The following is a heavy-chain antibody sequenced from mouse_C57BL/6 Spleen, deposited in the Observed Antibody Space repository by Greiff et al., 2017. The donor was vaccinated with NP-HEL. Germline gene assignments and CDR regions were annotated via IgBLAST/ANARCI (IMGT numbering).Heavy chain of an antibody. CDR1: GYAFTNYL. J-gene: IGHJ4*01. Sequence: VQLQQSGAELVRPGTSVKVSCKASGYAFTNYLIEWVKQRPGQGLEWIGVINPGSGGTNYNEKFKGKATLTADKSSSTAYMQLSSLTSEDSAVYFCARDNSDAMDYWGQGTSVTVSS. CDR3: ARDNSDAMDY. CDR2: INPGSGGT. D-gene: IGHD1-3*01. V-gene: IGHV1-54*01.